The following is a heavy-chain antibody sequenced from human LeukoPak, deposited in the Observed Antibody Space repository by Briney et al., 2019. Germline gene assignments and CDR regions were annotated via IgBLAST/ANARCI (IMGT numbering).Heavy chain of an antibody. CDR1: GFTFSSYG. D-gene: IGHD5-18*01. CDR2: IWYDGSNK. V-gene: IGHV3-33*01. J-gene: IGHJ4*02. Sequence: GRSLRLSCAASGFTFSSYGMHWVRQAPGKGLEWVAVIWYDGSNKYYADSVKGRFTISRVNSKNTLYLQMNSLRAEDTAVYYCARDGVFDSYGYPYYFDYWGQGTLVTVSS. CDR3: ARDGVFDSYGYPYYFDY.